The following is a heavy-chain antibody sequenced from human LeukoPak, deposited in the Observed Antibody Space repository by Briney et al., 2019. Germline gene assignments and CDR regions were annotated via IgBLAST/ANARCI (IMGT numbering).Heavy chain of an antibody. Sequence: GGSLRLSCAASGFTFSSYGMHWVRQAPGKGLEWVAVISYDGSNKYYADSVKGRFTISRDNAKNTLYLQMNSLRAEDTAVYYCARGRLVSLFDYWGQGTLVTVSS. CDR1: GFTFSSYG. V-gene: IGHV3-30*03. CDR3: ARGRLVSLFDY. J-gene: IGHJ4*02. D-gene: IGHD3-16*02. CDR2: ISYDGSNK.